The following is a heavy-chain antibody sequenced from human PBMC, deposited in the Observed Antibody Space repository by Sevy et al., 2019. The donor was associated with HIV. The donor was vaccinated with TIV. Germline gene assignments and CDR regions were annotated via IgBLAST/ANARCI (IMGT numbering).Heavy chain of an antibody. Sequence: SETLSLTCSVSGVSISGYCWTWIRQTPGKGLEWIGYIYYSGRTNYNPSLQGRVAISSDTSKNQFSLKLSSVTAADTAVYYCARALAEYYYAMDVWGQGTTVTVSS. CDR3: ARALAEYYYAMDV. CDR2: IYYSGRT. CDR1: GVSISGYC. J-gene: IGHJ6*02. V-gene: IGHV4-59*01.